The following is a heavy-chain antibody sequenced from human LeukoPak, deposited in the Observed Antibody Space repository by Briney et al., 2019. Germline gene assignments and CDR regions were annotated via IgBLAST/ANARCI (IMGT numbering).Heavy chain of an antibody. CDR3: AELGITMIGGV. J-gene: IGHJ6*04. V-gene: IGHV3-21*01. D-gene: IGHD3-10*02. Sequence: PGGSLRLSCAASGFTLSSSSMNWVRQAPGKGLEWVSSISSSSSYIYYADSLKGRFTISRDNAKNSLYLQMNSLRAEDTAVYYCAELGITMIGGVWGKGTTGTISS. CDR1: GFTLSSSS. CDR2: ISSSSSYI.